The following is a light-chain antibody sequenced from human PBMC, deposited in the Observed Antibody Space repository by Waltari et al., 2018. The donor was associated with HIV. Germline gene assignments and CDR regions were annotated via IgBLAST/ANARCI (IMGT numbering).Light chain of an antibody. CDR3: QSYDSSLNAYV. J-gene: IGLJ1*01. V-gene: IGLV1-40*02. CDR2: ATS. CDR1: SSTTGTTAA. Sequence: QPVLTQPPTVSAAPGQRATLPCTGSSSTTGTTAAVHWSHLLPGPAPHLLSYATSNRPSGIPDRFSGSKSGTSASLTITGLQAEDEAEYFCQSYDSSLNAYVFGPGTTVVVL.